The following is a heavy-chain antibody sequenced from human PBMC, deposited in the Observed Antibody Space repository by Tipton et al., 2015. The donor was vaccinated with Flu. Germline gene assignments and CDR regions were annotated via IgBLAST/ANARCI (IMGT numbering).Heavy chain of an antibody. CDR3: ASGIFGSGTFDY. CDR1: GGSTSSSSYY. CDR2: IYYSGST. D-gene: IGHD1-26*01. Sequence: TLSLTCTVSGGSTSSSSYYWGWIRQPPGKGLEWIGSIYYSGSTYYNPSLKSRVTISVDTSKNQFSLKLSSVTAADTAVYYCASGIFGSGTFDYWGQGTLVTVSS. V-gene: IGHV4-39*07. J-gene: IGHJ4*02.